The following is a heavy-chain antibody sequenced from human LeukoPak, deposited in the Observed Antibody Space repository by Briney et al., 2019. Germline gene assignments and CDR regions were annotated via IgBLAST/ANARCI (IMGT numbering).Heavy chain of an antibody. J-gene: IGHJ4*02. Sequence: GGSLRLSCAASGFTFSSYSMNWVRQAPGKGLEWVSSISSSSSYIYYADSVKGRFTISRDNTKNSLYLQMNSLRAEDTAVYYCARDLGVYSNGPRRFDYWGRGTLVTVSS. CDR1: GFTFSSYS. D-gene: IGHD6-19*01. CDR2: ISSSSSYI. V-gene: IGHV3-21*01. CDR3: ARDLGVYSNGPRRFDY.